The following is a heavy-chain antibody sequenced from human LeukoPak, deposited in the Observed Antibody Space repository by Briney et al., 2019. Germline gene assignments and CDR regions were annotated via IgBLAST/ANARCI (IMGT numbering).Heavy chain of an antibody. CDR2: IQIDGITI. Sequence: PGGSLRLSCATSGFTFSSFEMNWVRQAPGKGLEWVSYIQIDGITIHYADSVKGRFTISRDNTENSLYLQMDTLRAEDTAVYYCARENEGDFDYWGQGTLVTVSS. CDR1: GFTFSSFE. D-gene: IGHD2-21*01. CDR3: ARENEGDFDY. J-gene: IGHJ4*02. V-gene: IGHV3-48*03.